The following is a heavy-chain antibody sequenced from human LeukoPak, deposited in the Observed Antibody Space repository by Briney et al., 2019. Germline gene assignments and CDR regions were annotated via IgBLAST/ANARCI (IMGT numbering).Heavy chain of an antibody. V-gene: IGHV3-72*01. CDR3: ARGPRYCGGDCYIFDY. D-gene: IGHD2-21*02. J-gene: IGHJ4*02. CDR2: TRNKANSYTT. Sequence: PGGSLRLSCAASGFTFSDHYMDWVRQAPGKGLEWVGRTRNKANSYTTEYAASVKGRFTISRDDSKNSLYLQMNSLKTEDTAVYYCARGPRYCGGDCYIFDYWGQGTLVTVSS. CDR1: GFTFSDHY.